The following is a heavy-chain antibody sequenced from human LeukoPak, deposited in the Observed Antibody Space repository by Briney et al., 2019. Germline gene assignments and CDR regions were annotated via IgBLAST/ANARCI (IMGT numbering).Heavy chain of an antibody. CDR1: GYTFPNYG. J-gene: IGHJ4*02. Sequence: ASVKVSCKASGYTFPNYGITWVRQAPGQGLEWMGWINTYSGNTNYAQKLQGRVTMTSDTSTSTAYMELRSLRSDDTAVYYCARNSHGYSSGWLQFNFDYWGQGTLVTVSS. CDR2: INTYSGNT. D-gene: IGHD6-19*01. V-gene: IGHV1-18*01. CDR3: ARNSHGYSSGWLQFNFDY.